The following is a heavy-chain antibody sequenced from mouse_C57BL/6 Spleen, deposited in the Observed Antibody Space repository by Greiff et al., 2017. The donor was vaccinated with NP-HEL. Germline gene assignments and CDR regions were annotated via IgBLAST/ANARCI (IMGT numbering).Heavy chain of an antibody. CDR1: GFTFSSYA. CDR2: ISSGGDYI. D-gene: IGHD1-1*01. J-gene: IGHJ1*03. CDR3: TRDGGYYYGYFDV. Sequence: EVQLVESGEGLVKPGGSLKLSCAASGFTFSSYAMSWVRQTPEKRLEWVAYISSGGDYIYYADTVKGRFTISRDNARNTLYLQMSSLKSEDTAMYYCTRDGGYYYGYFDVWGTGTTVTVSS. V-gene: IGHV5-9-1*02.